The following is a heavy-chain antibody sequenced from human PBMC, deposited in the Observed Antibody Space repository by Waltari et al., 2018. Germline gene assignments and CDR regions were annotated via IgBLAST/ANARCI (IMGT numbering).Heavy chain of an antibody. Sequence: QVQLQQWGAGLLKPSETLSLTCAVYGGSFSGYYLRWIRQPPGKGLEWIGEINHSGSTNYNPSLKSRVTISVDTSKNQFSLKLSSVTAADTAVYYCARAAEVYWQWLIDYWGQGTLVTVSS. CDR3: ARAAEVYWQWLIDY. V-gene: IGHV4-34*01. D-gene: IGHD6-19*01. J-gene: IGHJ4*02. CDR2: INHSGST. CDR1: GGSFSGYY.